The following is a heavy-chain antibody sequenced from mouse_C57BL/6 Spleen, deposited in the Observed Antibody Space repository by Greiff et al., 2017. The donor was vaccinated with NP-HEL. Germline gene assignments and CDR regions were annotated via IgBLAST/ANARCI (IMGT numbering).Heavy chain of an antibody. J-gene: IGHJ1*03. D-gene: IGHD1-1*01. CDR2: IWTGGGT. Sequence: VHLVESGPGLVAPSQSLSITCTVSGFSLTSYAISWVRQPPGKGLEWLGVIWTGGGTNYNSALKSRLSISKDNSKSQVFLKMNSLQTDDTARYYCARYYYGSSFLLYWYFDVWGTGTTVTVSS. CDR3: ARYYYGSSFLLYWYFDV. V-gene: IGHV2-9-1*01. CDR1: GFSLTSYA.